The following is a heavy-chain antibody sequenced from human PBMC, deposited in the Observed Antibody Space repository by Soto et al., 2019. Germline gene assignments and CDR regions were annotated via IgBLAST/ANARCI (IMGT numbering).Heavy chain of an antibody. J-gene: IGHJ4*02. V-gene: IGHV3-30-3*01. CDR1: GFTFSSYA. CDR2: ISYDGSNK. Sequence: GGSLRLSCAASGFTFSSYAMHWVRQAPGKGLEWVAVISYDGSNKYYADSVKGRFTISRDNSKNTLYLQMNSLRAEDTAVYYCARDEYYYDSSGYSPFNYWGQGTLVTVSS. CDR3: ARDEYYYDSSGYSPFNY. D-gene: IGHD3-22*01.